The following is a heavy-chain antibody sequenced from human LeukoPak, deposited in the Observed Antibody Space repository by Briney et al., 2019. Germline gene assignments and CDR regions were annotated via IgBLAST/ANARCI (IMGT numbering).Heavy chain of an antibody. D-gene: IGHD2-2*02. CDR1: GFTFSSYG. J-gene: IGHJ4*02. V-gene: IGHV3-30*02. CDR3: AKAPGYCSSTSCYNRYYFDY. Sequence: PGGSLRLSCAASGFTFSSYGMHWVRQAPGKGLEWVAFIRYDGSYKYYADSVKGRFTISRDNSKNTLYLQMDSLRAEDTAVYYCAKAPGYCSSTSCYNRYYFDYWGQGPLVTVSS. CDR2: IRYDGSYK.